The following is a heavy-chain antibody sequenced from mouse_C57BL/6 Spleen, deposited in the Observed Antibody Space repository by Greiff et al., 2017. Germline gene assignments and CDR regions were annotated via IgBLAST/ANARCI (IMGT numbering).Heavy chain of an antibody. D-gene: IGHD2-5*01. J-gene: IGHJ4*01. Sequence: QVQLQQPGAELVKPGASVKLSCKASGYTFTSYWMHWVKQRPGQGLEWIGKIHPNSGSTNYNEKFKSKATLTVDKSSSTAYMQLSSLTSEDSAVYYCARLGDYSNFYAMDYWGQGTSVTVSS. CDR1: GYTFTSYW. CDR3: ARLGDYSNFYAMDY. V-gene: IGHV1-64*01. CDR2: IHPNSGST.